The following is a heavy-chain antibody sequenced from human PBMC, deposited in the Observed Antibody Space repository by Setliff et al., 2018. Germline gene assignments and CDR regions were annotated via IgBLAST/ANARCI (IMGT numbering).Heavy chain of an antibody. CDR3: AISTLSICSGGSCPNAFDV. Sequence: ASVKVSCKASGGTFRTDGFNWVRQAPGQGLEWMGRIIPVFGTAKYVQKFQGRVTISADESARTAYMELRSLRFEDTAVYYCAISTLSICSGGSCPNAFDVWGQGTMVTVS. D-gene: IGHD2-15*01. V-gene: IGHV1-69*13. CDR2: IIPVFGTA. CDR1: GGTFRTDG. J-gene: IGHJ3*01.